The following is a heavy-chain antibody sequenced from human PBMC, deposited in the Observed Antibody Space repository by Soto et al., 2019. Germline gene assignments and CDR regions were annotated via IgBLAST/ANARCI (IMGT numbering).Heavy chain of an antibody. V-gene: IGHV3-48*02. CDR2: ISSSSSII. J-gene: IGHJ6*02. Sequence: DVQLVESGGGLVQPGGSLRLSCAGSGSTLGTYSMNWVRQAPEKGLEWISYISSSSSIIYYADSVKGRFTISRDNAKSSLYLQMNSLRDEDTAVYYCARPYSNRWSIYYGMDVWGQGTTVIVSS. CDR3: ARPYSNRWSIYYGMDV. CDR1: GSTLGTYS. D-gene: IGHD6-13*01.